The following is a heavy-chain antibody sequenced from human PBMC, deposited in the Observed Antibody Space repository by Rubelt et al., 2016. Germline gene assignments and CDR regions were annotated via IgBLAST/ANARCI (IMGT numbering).Heavy chain of an antibody. CDR2: ISAYNGNT. D-gene: IGHD2-15*01. J-gene: IGHJ4*02. Sequence: QAPGQGLEWMGWISAYNGNTNYAQKLQGRVTMTTDTSTSTAYMELRSLRSDDTAVYYCARGSVGSQGFDYWGQGTLVTVSS. V-gene: IGHV1-18*01. CDR3: ARGSVGSQGFDY.